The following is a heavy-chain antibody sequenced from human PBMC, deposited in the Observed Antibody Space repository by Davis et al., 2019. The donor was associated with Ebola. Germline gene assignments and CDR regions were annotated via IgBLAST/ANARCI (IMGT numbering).Heavy chain of an antibody. CDR1: GGSISSYY. V-gene: IGHV4-59*08. Sequence: PSETLSLTCTVSGGSISSYYWSWIRQPPGKGLEWIGYIYYSGSTNYNPSLKSRVTISVDTSKNQFSLKLSSVTAADTAVYYCARHIVATSHFDYWGQGTLVTVSS. D-gene: IGHD5-12*01. CDR3: ARHIVATSHFDY. J-gene: IGHJ4*02. CDR2: IYYSGST.